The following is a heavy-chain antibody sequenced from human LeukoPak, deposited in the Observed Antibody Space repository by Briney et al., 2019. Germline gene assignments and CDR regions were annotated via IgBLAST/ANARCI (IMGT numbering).Heavy chain of an antibody. CDR2: IKSKADGGTT. J-gene: IGHJ3*02. V-gene: IGHV3-15*01. Sequence: GGSLRLSCAASGFTFSNAWMSWVRQAPGKGLEWVGRIKSKADGGTTDYAAPVKGRFTISRDDSKNTLYLQMNSLKTEDTAVYYCTTNAYSSGRDAFDIWGQGTMVTVSS. CDR3: TTNAYSSGRDAFDI. D-gene: IGHD6-19*01. CDR1: GFTFSNAW.